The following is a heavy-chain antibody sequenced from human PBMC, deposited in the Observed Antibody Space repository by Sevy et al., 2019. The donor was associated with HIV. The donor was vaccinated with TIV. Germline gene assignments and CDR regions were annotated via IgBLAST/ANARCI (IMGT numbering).Heavy chain of an antibody. Sequence: ASVKVSCKASGGTFSSYAISWVRQAPGQGLEWMGRIIPIFGTANYAQKFQGRVTITADESTSTAYMELSSLRSEDTAVYYCASTITFGGVTQFDYWGQGTLVTVSS. D-gene: IGHD3-16*01. J-gene: IGHJ4*02. CDR1: GGTFSSYA. CDR2: IIPIFGTA. V-gene: IGHV1-69*13. CDR3: ASTITFGGVTQFDY.